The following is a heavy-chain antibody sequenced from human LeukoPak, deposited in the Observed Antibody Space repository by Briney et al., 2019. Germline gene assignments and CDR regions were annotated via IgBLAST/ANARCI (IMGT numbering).Heavy chain of an antibody. D-gene: IGHD3-9*01. V-gene: IGHV1-46*01. CDR1: GYTFTSYG. CDR2: INPSGGST. CDR3: ARGSRPVYNLLTGKRYFDY. Sequence: GASVKVSCKASGYTFTSYGISWVRQAPGQGLEWMGIINPSGGSTTYAQKFRGRLTMTGDMSTSTVYMELSSLRSEDTAVYYCARGSRPVYNLLTGKRYFDYWGQGTLLTVSS. J-gene: IGHJ4*02.